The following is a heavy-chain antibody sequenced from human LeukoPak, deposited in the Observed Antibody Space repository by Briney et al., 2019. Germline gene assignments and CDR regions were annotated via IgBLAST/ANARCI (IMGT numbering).Heavy chain of an antibody. V-gene: IGHV1-3*01. Sequence: ASVNVSCKASGYTFTSYAMHWVRQAPGQRLEWMGWINAGNGNTKYSQKFQGRVTITRDTSASTAYMELSSLRSEDTAVYYCARVSGSYCADYWGQGTLVTVSS. CDR1: GYTFTSYA. D-gene: IGHD1-26*01. J-gene: IGHJ4*02. CDR3: ARVSGSYCADY. CDR2: INAGNGNT.